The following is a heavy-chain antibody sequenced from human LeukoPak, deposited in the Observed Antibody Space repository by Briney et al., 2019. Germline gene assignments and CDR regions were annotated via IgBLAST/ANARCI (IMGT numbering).Heavy chain of an antibody. D-gene: IGHD5-24*01. V-gene: IGHV3-48*03. CDR3: ARLTPTNNRNDYFDY. Sequence: TGGSLRLSCAASGFTFTSHEMNWVRQAPGKGLEWISYISSSGSTIYYADSVKGRFTISRDNAKNSLYLQMNSLRAEDTAAYHCARLTPTNNRNDYFDYWGQGTLVTVSS. CDR1: GFTFTSHE. CDR2: ISSSGSTI. J-gene: IGHJ4*02.